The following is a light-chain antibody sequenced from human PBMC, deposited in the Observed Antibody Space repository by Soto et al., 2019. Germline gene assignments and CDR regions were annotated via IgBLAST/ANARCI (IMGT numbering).Light chain of an antibody. V-gene: IGKV1-6*01. CDR1: QGIGNA. CDR2: GAS. CDR3: LKDITYPWT. Sequence: AIPMTQSPSSLYASVGDRVTISCRASQGIGNALGWYQQKPGKPPKVLIYGASNLQSGVPPRYSRSGSGTDLTVAISSLHPEDSAADYCLKDITYPWTFGQGTMVDIK. J-gene: IGKJ1*01.